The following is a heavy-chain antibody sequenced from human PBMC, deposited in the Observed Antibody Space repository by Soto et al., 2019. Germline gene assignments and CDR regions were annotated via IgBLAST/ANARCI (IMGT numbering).Heavy chain of an antibody. J-gene: IGHJ3*02. D-gene: IGHD3-22*01. CDR2: IYPGDSDT. CDR3: ASYYDSTGGAFDI. CDR1: GYSFTSYW. V-gene: IGHV5-51*01. Sequence: GGALKISCKGSGYSFTSYWIGWVRQMPGKGLEWMGIIYPGDSDTRYSPSFQGQVTISADKSISTAYLQWSSLKASDTAMYYCASYYDSTGGAFDIWGQGTMVTVSS.